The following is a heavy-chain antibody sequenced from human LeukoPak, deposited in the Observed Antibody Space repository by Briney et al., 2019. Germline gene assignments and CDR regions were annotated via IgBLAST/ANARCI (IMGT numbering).Heavy chain of an antibody. Sequence: SETLSLTCAVYGGSFSGYYWSWIRQPPGKGVEWIGEINHSGSTNYNPSLKSRVTISVDTSKNQFSLKLSSVTAADTAVYYCGLLWFGEGDYYMDVWGKGTTVTVSS. CDR3: GLLWFGEGDYYMDV. CDR2: INHSGST. CDR1: GGSFSGYY. J-gene: IGHJ6*03. V-gene: IGHV4-34*01. D-gene: IGHD3-10*01.